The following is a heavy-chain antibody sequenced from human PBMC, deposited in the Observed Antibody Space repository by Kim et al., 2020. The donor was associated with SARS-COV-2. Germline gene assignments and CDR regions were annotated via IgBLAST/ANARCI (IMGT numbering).Heavy chain of an antibody. V-gene: IGHV1-3*01. CDR1: GYTFTSYT. J-gene: IGHJ5*02. D-gene: IGHD3-22*01. CDR3: ARDYYDNSAYYYNDWFDP. CDR2: INAGNGNT. Sequence: ASVKVSCKASGYTFTSYTIHWVRQAPGQRLEWMGWINAGNGNTKCSQKFQGRVTITRDTSASTAYMELSSLSSEDTAVYYCARDYYDNSAYYYNDWFDPWGQGTLVTVSS.